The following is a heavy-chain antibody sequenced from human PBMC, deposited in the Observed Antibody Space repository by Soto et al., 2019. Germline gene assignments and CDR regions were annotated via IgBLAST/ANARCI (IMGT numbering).Heavy chain of an antibody. CDR2: IWYDGSNK. CDR1: EFTFSSYG. Sequence: LRLSFAASEFTFSSYGMHWVRQAPGKGLEWVAVIWYDGSNKYYADSVKGRFTISRDNSKNTLYLQMNSLRAEDTAVYYCAREVGGSGSNYYYGMDVWGQGTTVTVSS. CDR3: AREVGGSGSNYYYGMDV. V-gene: IGHV3-33*01. D-gene: IGHD3-10*01. J-gene: IGHJ6*02.